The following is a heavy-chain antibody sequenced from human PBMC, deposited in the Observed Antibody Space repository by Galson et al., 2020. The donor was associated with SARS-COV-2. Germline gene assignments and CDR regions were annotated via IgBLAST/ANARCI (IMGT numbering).Heavy chain of an antibody. D-gene: IGHD3-22*01. CDR1: GYTFTSYD. J-gene: IGHJ3*02. CDR3: ARAQRSFYDSSGYYYTDRAFDI. CDR2: MNPNSGNT. Sequence: ASVKVSCKASGYTFTSYDINWVRQATGQGLEWMGWMNPNSGNTGYAQKFQGRVTMTRNTSISTAYVELSSLRSEDTAVYYCARAQRSFYDSSGYYYTDRAFDIWGQGTMVTVSS. V-gene: IGHV1-8*01.